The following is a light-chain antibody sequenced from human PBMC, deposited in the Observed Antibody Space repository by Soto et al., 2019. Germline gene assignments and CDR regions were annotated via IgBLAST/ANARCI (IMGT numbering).Light chain of an antibody. V-gene: IGKV1-5*01. J-gene: IGKJ1*01. CDR3: QQYYYCRT. CDR2: DAS. Sequence: IQITQSPSSVSASVGDRVTITCQASQTITTLMAWYQQKPGKAPKLLIYDASNLETGVPPRFSGSGSGTDFSLTISCLQPDDFGTYYCQQYYYCRTFGQGTSVDIK. CDR1: QTITTL.